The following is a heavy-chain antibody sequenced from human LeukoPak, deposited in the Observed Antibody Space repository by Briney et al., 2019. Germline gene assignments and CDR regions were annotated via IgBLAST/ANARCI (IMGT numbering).Heavy chain of an antibody. CDR2: IGDSGGST. Sequence: PGGSLRLSCAASGFTFSSYAISWVRQAPGKGLEWVSTIGDSGGSTFYADSVKGRFTISRDNSKNTLYLQMSSLRAADTAVSYCANRADRDGYRIFDYCRQGTLVTVSS. V-gene: IGHV3-23*01. J-gene: IGHJ4*02. D-gene: IGHD5-24*01. CDR3: ANRADRDGYRIFDY. CDR1: GFTFSSYA.